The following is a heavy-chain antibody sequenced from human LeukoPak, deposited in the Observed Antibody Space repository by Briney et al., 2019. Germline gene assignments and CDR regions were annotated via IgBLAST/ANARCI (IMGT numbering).Heavy chain of an antibody. J-gene: IGHJ4*02. CDR3: ARDNYGTLDY. CDR1: GYTFTDYF. D-gene: IGHD4-17*01. Sequence: ASVKVSCKISGYTFTDYFIHWVRQAPGQGLEWMGWTSPKSGDRKCTQRFQGRVTMTRDTSISTVYMELDRLTFDDTAVYFCARDNYGTLDYWGQGSLVTVSS. V-gene: IGHV1-2*02. CDR2: TSPKSGDR.